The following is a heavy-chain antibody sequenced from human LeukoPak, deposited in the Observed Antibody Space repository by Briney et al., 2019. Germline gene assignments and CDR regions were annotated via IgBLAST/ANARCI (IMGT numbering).Heavy chain of an antibody. CDR1: RFNFSSYG. CDR3: AKGDSSSWQLDY. CDR2: IPYVGRNK. V-gene: IGHV3-30*18. J-gene: IGHJ4*02. D-gene: IGHD6-13*01. Sequence: PERSLRLSCAASRFNFSSYGMHWVRQAPAKGLQWVAVIPYVGRNKNYADSVKGRCTFSRDNSKKTLYLQMNSLRVEDTAVYYGAKGDSSSWQLDYWGQGTLVTVSS.